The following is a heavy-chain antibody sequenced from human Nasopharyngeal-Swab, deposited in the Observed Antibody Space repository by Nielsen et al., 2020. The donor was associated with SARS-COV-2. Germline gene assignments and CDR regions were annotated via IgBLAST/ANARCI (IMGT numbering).Heavy chain of an antibody. J-gene: IGHJ4*01. Sequence: WIRQPPGKGLEWVSGISWNSGSIGYADSVKGRFTISRDNAKNSLYLQMNSLRAEDTALYYCAKVDYDSSGYDYWGQEPWSPSPQ. V-gene: IGHV3-9*01. CDR2: ISWNSGSI. CDR3: AKVDYDSSGYDY. D-gene: IGHD3-22*01.